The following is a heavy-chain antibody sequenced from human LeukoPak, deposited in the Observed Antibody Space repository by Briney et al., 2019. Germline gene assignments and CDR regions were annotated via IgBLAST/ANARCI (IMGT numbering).Heavy chain of an antibody. J-gene: IGHJ6*02. CDR2: ISYDGSNK. CDR1: GFTFSSYA. CDR3: ARDGARYSSSYYYYGMDV. D-gene: IGHD6-13*01. V-gene: IGHV3-30-3*01. Sequence: GGSLKLSCAASGFTFSSYAMHWVRQAPGKGLEWVAVISYDGSNKYYADSVKGRFTISRDNSENTLYLRMNSLRAEDTAVYYCARDGARYSSSYYYYGMDVWGQGTTVTVSS.